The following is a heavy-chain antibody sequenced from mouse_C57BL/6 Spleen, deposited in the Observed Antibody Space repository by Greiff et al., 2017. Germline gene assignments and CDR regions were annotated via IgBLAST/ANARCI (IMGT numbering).Heavy chain of an antibody. J-gene: IGHJ4*01. V-gene: IGHV5-17*01. CDR1: GFTFSDYG. Sequence: EVQLVESGGGLVKPGGSLKLSCAASGFTFSDYGMHWVRQAPEKGLEWVAYISSGSSTIYYADTVKGRFTISRDTAKNTLFLQMTSLRSEDTAMYYCAKSYYAGYAMDYWGQGTSVTVSS. D-gene: IGHD1-1*01. CDR3: AKSYYAGYAMDY. CDR2: ISSGSSTI.